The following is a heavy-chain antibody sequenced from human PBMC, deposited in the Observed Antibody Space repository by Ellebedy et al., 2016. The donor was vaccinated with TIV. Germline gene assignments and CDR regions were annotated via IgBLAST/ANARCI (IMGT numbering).Heavy chain of an antibody. D-gene: IGHD2-2*02. V-gene: IGHV1-18*01. CDR2: ISAYNGNT. J-gene: IGHJ4*02. Sequence: AASVKVSCKASGYTFTSYGISWVRQAPGQGLEWMGWISAYNGNTNYAQKLQGRVTMTIDTFTGTGYMELRNLRSDDTAVYYCARHTWYQLQYFDYWGQGTLVTVSS. CDR3: ARHTWYQLQYFDY. CDR1: GYTFTSYG.